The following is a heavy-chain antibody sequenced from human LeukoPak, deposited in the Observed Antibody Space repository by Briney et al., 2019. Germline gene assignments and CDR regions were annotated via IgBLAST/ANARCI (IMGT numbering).Heavy chain of an antibody. J-gene: IGHJ4*02. CDR1: GYTFTSYG. D-gene: IGHD5-24*01. CDR2: ISAYNGNT. Sequence: ASVKVSCKTSGYTFTSYGISWVRQAPGQGLEWMGWISAYNGNTNYAQKFQGRLTMTTDTSTNTAYMEMKSLRSDDTAVYYCARAQPLMATIFDYWGQGTLVTVSS. CDR3: ARAQPLMATIFDY. V-gene: IGHV1-18*01.